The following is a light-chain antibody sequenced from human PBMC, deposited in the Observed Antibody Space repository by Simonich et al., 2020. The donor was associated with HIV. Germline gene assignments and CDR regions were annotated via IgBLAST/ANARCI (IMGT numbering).Light chain of an antibody. CDR1: KSISSW. Sequence: DIQMTQSPSTLSASVGDRVTITCRASKSISSWLAWYQQKPGKAPKLLIYEASSLESGIPSRFSGSGSGTDFTLTISSLEPEDFAVYYCQQRSNWPPYTFGQGTKLEIK. V-gene: IGKV1-5*03. CDR3: QQRSNWPPYT. J-gene: IGKJ2*01. CDR2: EAS.